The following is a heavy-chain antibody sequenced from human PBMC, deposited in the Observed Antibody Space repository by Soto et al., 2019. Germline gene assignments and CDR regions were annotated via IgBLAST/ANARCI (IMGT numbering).Heavy chain of an antibody. CDR3: ARGRGEIQGP. D-gene: IGHD3-16*01. CDR1: CGSFSDYY. V-gene: IGHV4-34*01. J-gene: IGHJ5*02. Sequence: PSETLSLTCAVYCGSFSDYYWNWIRQPPGKGLEWIGESSHSGSTNYNPSLKSRVIISVDTSRNQFSLKLSSVTAADTAVYYCARGRGEIQGPWGQGTLVTVSS. CDR2: SSHSGST.